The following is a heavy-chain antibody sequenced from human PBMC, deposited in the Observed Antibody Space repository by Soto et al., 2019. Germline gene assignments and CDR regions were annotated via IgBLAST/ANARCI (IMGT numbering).Heavy chain of an antibody. Sequence: QVQLVQSGAEVKKPGASVKVSCKASGYTFTSYGISWVRQAPGQGLEWMGWISAYNGNTNYAQKLQGRVTMTTDTSXXTAYMELRSLRSDDTAVYYCARVSGSYDPYYGMDVWGQGTTVTVSS. CDR3: ARVSGSYDPYYGMDV. D-gene: IGHD1-26*01. V-gene: IGHV1-18*01. CDR1: GYTFTSYG. CDR2: ISAYNGNT. J-gene: IGHJ6*02.